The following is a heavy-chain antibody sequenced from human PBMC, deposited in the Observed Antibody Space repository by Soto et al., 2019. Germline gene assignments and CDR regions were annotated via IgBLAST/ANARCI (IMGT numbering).Heavy chain of an antibody. CDR2: ILPILGSL. D-gene: IGHD4-4*01. CDR3: TRIPRYSFPTSDPLDN. Sequence: QVRLVQSGAEVKKPGSSVTVSCKASGGTFNTYTFSWVRQSPGQGLEWMGSILPILGSLNYAHKFQGRLSITADYSTTTAYMELSSLASQDTAMYYCTRIPRYSFPTSDPLDNWGQSTLVTVSS. J-gene: IGHJ4*02. CDR1: GGTFNTYT. V-gene: IGHV1-69*08.